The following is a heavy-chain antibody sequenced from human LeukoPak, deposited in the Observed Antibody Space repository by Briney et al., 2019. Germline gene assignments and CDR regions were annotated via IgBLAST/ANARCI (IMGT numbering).Heavy chain of an antibody. CDR2: IYYSGST. J-gene: IGHJ3*02. CDR1: GCSISSSSYY. V-gene: IGHV4-39*07. Sequence: PSGPLSLPCPVSGCSISSSSYYWGWIRQPPGPGLEWIGSIYYSGSTYYNPSLKSRVTISVDTSKNQFSLKLSSVTAADTAVYYCARRPVTGDKRDAFDIWGQGTMVTVSS. D-gene: IGHD7-27*01. CDR3: ARRPVTGDKRDAFDI.